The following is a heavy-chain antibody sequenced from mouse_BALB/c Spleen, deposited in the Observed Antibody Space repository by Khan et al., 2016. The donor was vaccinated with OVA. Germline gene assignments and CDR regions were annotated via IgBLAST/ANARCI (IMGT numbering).Heavy chain of an antibody. J-gene: IGHJ3*01. CDR3: ASHLTGSFAY. D-gene: IGHD4-1*01. CDR2: INSDGYYT. Sequence: EVELVESGGDLVKPGGSLRLSCAASGFTFSTYAMYWVRQSPDKRLEWVATINSDGYYTYYPDTLTGRFTITSNNAENNLYLQMSSQKSEDKAIYYYASHLTGSFAYWGHGTLVTVSA. V-gene: IGHV5-6*01. CDR1: GFTFSTYA.